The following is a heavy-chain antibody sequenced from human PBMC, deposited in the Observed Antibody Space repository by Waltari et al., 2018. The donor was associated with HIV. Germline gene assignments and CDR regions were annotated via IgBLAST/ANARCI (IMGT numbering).Heavy chain of an antibody. CDR3: ATDFSGMVRAYSYYSLDV. CDR1: GHTLSELS. J-gene: IGHJ6*02. D-gene: IGHD3-10*01. V-gene: IGHV1-24*01. Sequence: QVPPVQSGAEVKKPGASVKVSCKVSGHTLSELSEHWVRQVPGKGLGWMGNFDPEDDETIYAQKFQGRVTMTEDTSSDTAYMELSSLTSGDTAVYYCATDFSGMVRAYSYYSLDVWGQGTTVTVSS. CDR2: FDPEDDET.